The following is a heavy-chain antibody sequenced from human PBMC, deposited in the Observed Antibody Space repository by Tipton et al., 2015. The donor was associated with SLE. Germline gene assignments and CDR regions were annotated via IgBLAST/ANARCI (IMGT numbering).Heavy chain of an antibody. CDR3: ARDRRGWYFDL. CDR2: MYFSGNT. Sequence: TLSLTCTVSGGSISRIGYYWSWIRQHPGKGLEWTGSMYFSGNTYYNPFLRSRVTISVDTSKNQFSLKLSSVTAADTAVYYCARDRRGWYFDLWGRGTLVTVSS. V-gene: IGHV4-39*07. J-gene: IGHJ2*01. CDR1: GGSISRIGYY. D-gene: IGHD3-10*01.